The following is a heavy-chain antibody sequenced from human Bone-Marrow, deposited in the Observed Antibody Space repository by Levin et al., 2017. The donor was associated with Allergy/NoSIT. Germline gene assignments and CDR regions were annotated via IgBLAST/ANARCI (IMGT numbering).Heavy chain of an antibody. Sequence: GESLKISCSASGLTLGSYAMSWVRQAPGKGLEWVSAISGTGGSTFYADSVLGRFTISRDNVKNSMYLKMNNLGVEDTAVYYCAKLRSSWYGGDFDSWGQGTLVTVSS. D-gene: IGHD3-10*01. CDR1: GLTLGSYA. CDR2: ISGTGGST. J-gene: IGHJ4*02. CDR3: AKLRSSWYGGDFDS. V-gene: IGHV3-23*01.